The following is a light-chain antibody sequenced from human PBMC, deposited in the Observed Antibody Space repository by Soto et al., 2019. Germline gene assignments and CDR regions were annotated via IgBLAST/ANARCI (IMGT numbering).Light chain of an antibody. Sequence: QSVLTQPPSVSGAPGQRVTISCTGSRSNIGAGYDVHWYQQIPGTAPKLLIYRNHDRPSGVPDRFSGSKSGTSASLAITGRQAEDEADYYGQSYDTSVSGARVFGGGTKLTVL. V-gene: IGLV1-40*01. CDR1: RSNIGAGYD. CDR2: RNH. CDR3: QSYDTSVSGARV. J-gene: IGLJ3*02.